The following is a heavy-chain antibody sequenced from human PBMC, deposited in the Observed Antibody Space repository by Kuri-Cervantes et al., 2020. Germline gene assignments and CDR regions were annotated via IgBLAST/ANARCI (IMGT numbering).Heavy chain of an antibody. CDR3: ARGRAYSSSWIDY. J-gene: IGHJ4*02. V-gene: IGHV3-23*01. CDR1: GFTFSSYA. CDR2: ITGSGGSA. D-gene: IGHD6-13*01. Sequence: GGSLRLSCAASGFTFSSYAMSWVRQAPGKGLEWVSAITGSGGSAYYADSVRGRFTISRDNSKNTLSLQMSSLRAGDTAVYYCARGRAYSSSWIDYWGQGTLVTVSS.